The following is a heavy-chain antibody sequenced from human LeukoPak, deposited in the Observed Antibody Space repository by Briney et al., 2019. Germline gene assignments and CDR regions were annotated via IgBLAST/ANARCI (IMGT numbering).Heavy chain of an antibody. Sequence: GGSLRLSCAASGFTFSSYGMHWVRQAPGEGLEWVAFIRYDGSNKYYADSVKGRFTISRDNSKNTLYLQMNSLRAEDTAVYYCALIGYCSSTSCDRDPWGQGTLVTVSS. D-gene: IGHD2-2*01. J-gene: IGHJ5*02. V-gene: IGHV3-30*02. CDR2: IRYDGSNK. CDR1: GFTFSSYG. CDR3: ALIGYCSSTSCDRDP.